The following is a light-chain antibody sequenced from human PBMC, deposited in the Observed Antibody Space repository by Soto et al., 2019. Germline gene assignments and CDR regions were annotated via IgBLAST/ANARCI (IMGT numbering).Light chain of an antibody. CDR3: QQYDIWPLT. J-gene: IGKJ4*01. V-gene: IGKV3-15*01. CDR2: GVS. Sequence: EIVMTQSPATPSVSPGERATLSCRASQSLSSSLAWYQQKPGQAPRLLIYGVSTRATGIPARFSGGGSGTEFALTISSLQSEDFAVYYCQQYDIWPLTFGGGTKVEIK. CDR1: QSLSSS.